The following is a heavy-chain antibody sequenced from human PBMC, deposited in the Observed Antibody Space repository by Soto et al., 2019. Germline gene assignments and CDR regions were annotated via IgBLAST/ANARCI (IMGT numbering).Heavy chain of an antibody. J-gene: IGHJ3*02. Sequence: GASVKVSCKASGYTFTGYCMHWVRQAPGQGLEWMGWINPNSGGTNYAQKFQGWVTMTRDTSISTAYMELSRLRSDDTAVYYCARDPYYYDSSGYYRAFDIWGQGTMVTVSS. D-gene: IGHD3-22*01. CDR2: INPNSGGT. V-gene: IGHV1-2*04. CDR3: ARDPYYYDSSGYYRAFDI. CDR1: GYTFTGYC.